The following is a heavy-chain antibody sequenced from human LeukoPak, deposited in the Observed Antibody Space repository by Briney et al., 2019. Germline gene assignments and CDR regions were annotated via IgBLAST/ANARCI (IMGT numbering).Heavy chain of an antibody. CDR3: TRERYYFDY. CDR1: GFTFSNAW. V-gene: IGHV3-15*01. CDR2: IKSKTDDGTT. J-gene: IGHJ4*02. Sequence: PGGSLRLSCAASGFTFSNAWMSWVRQAPGKGLEWVGRIKSKTDDGTTDYAAPVKGRFTISRDDSKNTLYLQMNSPKTEDTAVYYCTRERYYFDYWGQGTLVTVSS.